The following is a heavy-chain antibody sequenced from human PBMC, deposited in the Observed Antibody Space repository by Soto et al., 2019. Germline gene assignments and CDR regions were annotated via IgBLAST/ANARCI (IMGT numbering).Heavy chain of an antibody. CDR2: INPNSGGT. CDR1: GYTFTGYY. CDR3: ARGGNRWGIAARPEEDYYGMDV. V-gene: IGHV1-2*04. Sequence: ASVKVSCKASGYTFTGYYMRWVRQAPGQGLEWMGWINPNSGGTNYAQKFQGWVTMTRDTSISTAYMELSRLRSDDTAVYYCARGGNRWGIAARPEEDYYGMDVWGQGTTVTVSS. D-gene: IGHD6-6*01. J-gene: IGHJ6*02.